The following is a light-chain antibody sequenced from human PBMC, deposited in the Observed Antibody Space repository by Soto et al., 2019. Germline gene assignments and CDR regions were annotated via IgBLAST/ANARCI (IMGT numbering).Light chain of an antibody. CDR1: SSDVGSYSL. V-gene: IGLV2-23*02. CDR2: EVS. CDR3: CSYAGSSTHVV. Sequence: QSVLTQPASVSGSPGQSITISCTGTSSDVGSYSLVSWYQHHPGKAPKLIIYEVSKRPSGVSNRFSGSKSGNTASLTISGLQAEDEADYYCCSYAGSSTHVVFGGGTKLTVL. J-gene: IGLJ2*01.